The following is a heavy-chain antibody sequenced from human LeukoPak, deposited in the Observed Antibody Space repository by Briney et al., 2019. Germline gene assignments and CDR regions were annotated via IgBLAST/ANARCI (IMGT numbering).Heavy chain of an antibody. CDR1: GYTFTGYY. CDR2: INPDSAVT. CDR3: ARDFDWLLGNDC. D-gene: IGHD3-9*01. Sequence: ASVTVSCKASGYTFTGYYIYWVRQAPGQGLEWMGWINPDSAVTNYAQKFQGRVTMTGDTSISTAYMELSRLRSDDTAVYYCARDFDWLLGNDCWGQGTLVTVSS. J-gene: IGHJ4*02. V-gene: IGHV1-2*02.